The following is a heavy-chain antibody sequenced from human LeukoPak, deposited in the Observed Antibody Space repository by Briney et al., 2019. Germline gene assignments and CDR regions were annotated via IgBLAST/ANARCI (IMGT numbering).Heavy chain of an antibody. CDR2: ISSSSSYI. Sequence: GGSLRPSCAASGFTFSSYSMNWVRQAPGKGLEWVSSISSSSSYIYYADSVKGRFTISRDNAKNSLYLQMNSLRAEDTAVYYCARDLYDSSGYPGYYFDYWGQGTLVTVSS. CDR3: ARDLYDSSGYPGYYFDY. J-gene: IGHJ4*02. D-gene: IGHD3-22*01. CDR1: GFTFSSYS. V-gene: IGHV3-21*01.